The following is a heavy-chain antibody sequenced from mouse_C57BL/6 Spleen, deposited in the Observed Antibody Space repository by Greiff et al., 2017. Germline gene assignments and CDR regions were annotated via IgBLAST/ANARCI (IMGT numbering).Heavy chain of an antibody. J-gene: IGHJ2*01. Sequence: EVHLVESEGGLVQPGSSMKLSCTASGFTFSDYYMAWVRQVPEKGLEWVANINYDGSSTYYLDSLKSRFIISRDNAKNILYLQMSSLKSEDTATXYCARDPYYYGLDYWGQGNTLTVSS. CDR1: GFTFSDYY. CDR3: ARDPYYYGLDY. V-gene: IGHV5-16*01. D-gene: IGHD1-1*01. CDR2: INYDGSST.